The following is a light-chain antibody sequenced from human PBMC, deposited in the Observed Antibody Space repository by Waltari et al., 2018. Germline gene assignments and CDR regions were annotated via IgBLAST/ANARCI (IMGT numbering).Light chain of an antibody. Sequence: EIVMTQSPAALSVSPGERATLSCRASQYISDNSAWYQHKPSQPPRLLISCASPRATGVPGRCSGSGSGTEFSLTISSLQSEDSAIYFCQQYNTWPPSTFSQATKLEIK. CDR3: QQYNTWPPST. CDR1: QYISDN. CDR2: CAS. V-gene: IGKV3-15*01. J-gene: IGKJ2*02.